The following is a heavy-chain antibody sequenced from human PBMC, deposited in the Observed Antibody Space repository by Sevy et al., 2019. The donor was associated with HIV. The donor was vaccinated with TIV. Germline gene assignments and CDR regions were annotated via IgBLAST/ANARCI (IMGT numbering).Heavy chain of an antibody. Sequence: ASVKVSCKVSGYTLTDLSIHWVRQAPGKGLEWMGRFDPEDGETIYAQKFQGRFTMTEDTSRDTAYMELNSLRSEATAVYYCATTREYYSDNSGYFDYWGQGTLVTVSS. V-gene: IGHV1-24*01. CDR2: FDPEDGET. CDR1: GYTLTDLS. D-gene: IGHD3-22*01. CDR3: ATTREYYSDNSGYFDY. J-gene: IGHJ4*02.